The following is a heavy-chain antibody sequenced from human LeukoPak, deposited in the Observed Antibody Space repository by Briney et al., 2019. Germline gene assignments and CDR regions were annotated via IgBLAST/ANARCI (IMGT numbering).Heavy chain of an antibody. CDR3: ASHSPYSSSDY. CDR1: GFTFSIYA. Sequence: SGGSLRLSCAASGFTFSIYAMSWVRQAPGKGLEWIGYIYYSGSTNYNPSLKSRVTISVDTSKDQFSLKLSSVTAADTAVYFCASHSPYSSSDYWGQGTLVTVSS. J-gene: IGHJ4*02. D-gene: IGHD6-19*01. CDR2: IYYSGST. V-gene: IGHV4-59*08.